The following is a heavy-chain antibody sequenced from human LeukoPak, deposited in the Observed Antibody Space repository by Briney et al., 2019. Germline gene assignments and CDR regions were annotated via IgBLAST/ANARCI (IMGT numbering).Heavy chain of an antibody. D-gene: IGHD4-11*01. J-gene: IGHJ5*02. CDR2: IYYSGST. CDR1: GASISSYY. CDR3: ARRNTVTSFDP. Sequence: SETLSLTCTVSGASISSYYWNWIRQPPGKGLEWIGYIYYSGSTNYNPSLKSRVTISVDTSKNQFSLKLSPVTAADTAVYYCARRNTVTSFDPWGQGTLVTVSS. V-gene: IGHV4-59*01.